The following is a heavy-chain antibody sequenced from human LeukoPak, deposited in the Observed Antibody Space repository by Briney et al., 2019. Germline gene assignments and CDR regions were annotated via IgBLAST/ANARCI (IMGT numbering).Heavy chain of an antibody. Sequence: GGSLILSCAASGFTFSSYAMSWVRQAPGKGLEWVSGISGSGGRTYYADSVKGRFTISRDNSKNTLYLQMNSLRADDTAVYYCAKDAVTALAGNYYYMDVWGKGTMVTVSS. D-gene: IGHD6-19*01. CDR1: GFTFSSYA. CDR3: AKDAVTALAGNYYYMDV. J-gene: IGHJ6*03. V-gene: IGHV3-23*01. CDR2: ISGSGGRT.